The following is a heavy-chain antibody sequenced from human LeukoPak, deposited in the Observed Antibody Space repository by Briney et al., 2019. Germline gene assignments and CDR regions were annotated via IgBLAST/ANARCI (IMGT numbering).Heavy chain of an antibody. CDR1: GFTFSIYW. CDR3: ARDVRPDY. D-gene: IGHD6-6*01. J-gene: IGHJ4*02. V-gene: IGHV3-7*04. Sequence: QTGGSLRLSCAASGFTFSIYWMTWVRQAPGEGLEWVANIKQDGTEKYYMDSVKGRFSISRDNAKNSLYLQMNALRAEDTAVYYCARDVRPDYWGQGTLVTVST. CDR2: IKQDGTEK.